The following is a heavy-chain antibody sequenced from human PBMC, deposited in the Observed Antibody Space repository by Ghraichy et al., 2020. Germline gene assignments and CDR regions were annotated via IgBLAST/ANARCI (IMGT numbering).Heavy chain of an antibody. Sequence: GGSLRLSCADSGFTFSTSSMNWVRQTPGKGLEWITYISGSSTPIYYADSVKGRFTVSRDNAKNSLFLQMSSLRDEDTAVYYCATEGLAVAGTGMDVWGKGTTVTVSS. CDR3: ATEGLAVAGTGMDV. D-gene: IGHD6-19*01. V-gene: IGHV3-48*02. J-gene: IGHJ6*04. CDR2: ISGSSTPI. CDR1: GFTFSTSS.